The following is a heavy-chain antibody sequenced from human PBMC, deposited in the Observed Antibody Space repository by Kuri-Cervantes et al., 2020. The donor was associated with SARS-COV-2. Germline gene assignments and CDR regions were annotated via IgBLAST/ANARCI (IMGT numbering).Heavy chain of an antibody. CDR2: VNHRGST. CDR1: GGSISSSSYY. CDR3: ARAYGFLRYIYYMDV. J-gene: IGHJ6*03. V-gene: IGHV4-39*07. D-gene: IGHD4-17*01. Sequence: GSLRLSCTVSGGSISSSSYYWNWIRQSPGKGLEWIGEVNHRGSTNYNPSLKSRVTISVDTSSKQFSLHLGSVTAADTAVYYCARAYGFLRYIYYMDVWGRGTTVTVSS.